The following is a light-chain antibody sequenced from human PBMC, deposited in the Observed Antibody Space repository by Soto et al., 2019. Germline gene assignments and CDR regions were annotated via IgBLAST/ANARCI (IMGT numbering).Light chain of an antibody. CDR2: RNN. V-gene: IGLV1-47*01. J-gene: IGLJ1*01. Sequence: SVLTQPPSASGTPGQGVTISCSGSTSNIGSNYVYWYQQLPGTAPKLLIYRNNQRPSGVPDRFSGSKSGTSASLAISGLRADDEADYFCATWDDILNGFYVVGTGTQLTVL. CDR1: TSNIGSNY. CDR3: ATWDDILNGFYV.